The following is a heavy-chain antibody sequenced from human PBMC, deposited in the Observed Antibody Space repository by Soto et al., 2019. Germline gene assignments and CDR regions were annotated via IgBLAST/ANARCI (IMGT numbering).Heavy chain of an antibody. Sequence: PGGSLRLSCAASGFTFSNFAMNWVRQAPGKGLEWVSTISGSGGSTYYADSVKGRFTISRDNSKNTLYLQMNSLRAEDTAVYYCAKSRLQGLWPDAFDIWGQGTMVTVSS. J-gene: IGHJ3*02. CDR2: ISGSGGST. CDR1: GFTFSNFA. CDR3: AKSRLQGLWPDAFDI. D-gene: IGHD6-25*01. V-gene: IGHV3-23*01.